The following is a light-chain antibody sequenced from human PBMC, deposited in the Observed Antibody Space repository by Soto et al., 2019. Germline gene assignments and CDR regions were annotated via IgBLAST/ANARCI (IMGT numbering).Light chain of an antibody. CDR3: QQRSNWPPT. CDR2: DAS. J-gene: IGKJ1*01. Sequence: DIVLTQSPAPLSLSPGERATLSCKASQSVSSYLAWYQQKPGQAPRLLIYDASNRATGIPARFSGSGSGTDFTLTISSLEPEDFAVYYCQQRSNWPPTFLQGTKVDI. CDR1: QSVSSY. V-gene: IGKV3-11*01.